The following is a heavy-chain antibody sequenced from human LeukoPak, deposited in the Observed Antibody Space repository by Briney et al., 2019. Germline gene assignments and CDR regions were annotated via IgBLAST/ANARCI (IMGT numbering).Heavy chain of an antibody. CDR2: IKQDGTQQ. CDR1: GFPFKSYW. Sequence: GGSLRLSCAASGFPFKSYWMNWVRQAPGKGLEWVASIKQDGTQQDYVDSVKGRFTVSRDNARNSLYLQMNSLRAEDSAVYYCARDLPTWEPFDYWGQGTLVTVSS. V-gene: IGHV3-7*01. D-gene: IGHD1-26*01. J-gene: IGHJ4*02. CDR3: ARDLPTWEPFDY.